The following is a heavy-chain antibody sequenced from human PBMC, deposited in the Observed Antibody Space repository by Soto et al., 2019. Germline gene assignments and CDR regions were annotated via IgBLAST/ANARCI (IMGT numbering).Heavy chain of an antibody. CDR2: ISGSGGTT. CDR1: GFTFSSYA. Sequence: EVQLLESGGGLVQPGGSLRLSCAASGFTFSSYAMSWVRQAPGKGLEWVSAISGSGGTTYYADSLKGRFTFSRDNSKNTLYLQMNSLGAEDTAVYYCAKTANGWFSAFDIWGQGTMVTVSS. D-gene: IGHD6-19*01. V-gene: IGHV3-23*01. CDR3: AKTANGWFSAFDI. J-gene: IGHJ3*02.